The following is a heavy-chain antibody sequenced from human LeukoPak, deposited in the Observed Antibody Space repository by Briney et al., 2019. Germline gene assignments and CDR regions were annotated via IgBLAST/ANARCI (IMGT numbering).Heavy chain of an antibody. V-gene: IGHV4-38-2*02. CDR3: ARRKIAAIARPGYFDY. J-gene: IGHJ4*02. Sequence: SETLSLTCTVSGYSISSGYYWGWIRQPPGKGLEWIGSIYHSGSTYYNPSLKSRVTISVDTSKNQFSLKLSSVTAADTAAYYCARRKIAAIARPGYFDYWGQGTLVTVSS. CDR2: IYHSGST. D-gene: IGHD6-13*01. CDR1: GYSISSGYY.